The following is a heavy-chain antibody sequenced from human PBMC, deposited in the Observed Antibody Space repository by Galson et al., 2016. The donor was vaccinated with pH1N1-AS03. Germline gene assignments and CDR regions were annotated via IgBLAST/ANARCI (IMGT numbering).Heavy chain of an antibody. CDR3: ARGVVDCSGPACSGTLRFDP. CDR2: MNPDSGNT. J-gene: IGHJ5*02. D-gene: IGHD2-15*01. CDR1: GYTFTTYD. V-gene: IGHV1-8*03. Sequence: SVKVSCKASGYTFTTYDINWVRQAPGQGLGWVGWMNPDSGNTGYAPSFQGRVTITRDTSISTAYMELSSLRSEDTAVYYCARGVVDCSGPACSGTLRFDPWGQGTLVTVSS.